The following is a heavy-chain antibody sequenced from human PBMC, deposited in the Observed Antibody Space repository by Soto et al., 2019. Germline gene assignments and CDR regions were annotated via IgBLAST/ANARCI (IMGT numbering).Heavy chain of an antibody. J-gene: IGHJ5*02. CDR1: GYTFTSNG. CDR3: XXXXXXXXXXXX. V-gene: IGHV1-18*01. Sequence: QVQLVQSGAEVKKPGASVKVSCKASGYTFTSNGISWVRQAPGQGLEWMGWISAYNGNTNYAQKLQSRVTMTTDTSTRTAYMELXXLXXXXTAXXXXXXXXXXXXXXXXXGQGTLVTVSS. CDR2: ISAYNGNT.